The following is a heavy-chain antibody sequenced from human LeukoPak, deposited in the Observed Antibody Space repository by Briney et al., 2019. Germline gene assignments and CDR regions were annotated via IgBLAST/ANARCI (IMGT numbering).Heavy chain of an antibody. V-gene: IGHV3-30*03. CDR2: ISYDDNYK. J-gene: IGHJ6*02. D-gene: IGHD3-16*01. CDR1: GFIFSNSG. Sequence: QPARSLRLSCTASGFIFSNSGMHWVRQAPGKGLEWVAVISYDDNYKYYVDSVKGRFTISRDNSKNKLSLQMNSLRPEDSAIYYCARFWDYYGMDVWGQGTTVIVSS. CDR3: ARFWDYYGMDV.